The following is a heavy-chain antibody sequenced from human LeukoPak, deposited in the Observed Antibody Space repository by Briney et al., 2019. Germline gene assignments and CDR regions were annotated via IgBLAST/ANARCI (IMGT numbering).Heavy chain of an antibody. V-gene: IGHV1-8*01. CDR3: ARGGCPRYYDILTGFLAYYYYGMDV. Sequence: ASVKVSCKASGYTFTSYDINWVRQATGHGLEWMGWMNPNSGNTGYAQKFQGRVTMTRNTSISTAYMELSSLRSEDTAVYYCARGGCPRYYDILTGFLAYYYYGMDVWGQGTTVTVSS. CDR2: MNPNSGNT. D-gene: IGHD3-9*01. J-gene: IGHJ6*02. CDR1: GYTFTSYD.